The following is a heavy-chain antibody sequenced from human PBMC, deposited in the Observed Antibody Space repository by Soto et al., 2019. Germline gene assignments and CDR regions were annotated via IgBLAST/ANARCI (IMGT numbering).Heavy chain of an antibody. D-gene: IGHD4-4*01. CDR2: IKSKTDGGTT. V-gene: IGHV3-15*01. CDR3: TTTSNWDYYYYMDV. Sequence: SLRLSCAASGFTFINAWMSWVRQAPGKGLEWVGRIKSKTDGGTTDYAAPVKGRFTISRDDSKNTLYLQMNSLKTEDTAVYYCTTTSNWDYYYYMDVWGKGTTVTVSS. CDR1: GFTFINAW. J-gene: IGHJ6*03.